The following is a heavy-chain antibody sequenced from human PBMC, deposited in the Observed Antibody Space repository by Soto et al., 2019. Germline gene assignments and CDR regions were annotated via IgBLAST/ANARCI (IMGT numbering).Heavy chain of an antibody. Sequence: EVQLVESGGALVKPGGSLRLSCAASGFSFSYAWMNWVRQAPGKGLEWVGRIKGKTDGGTIDYTAPVKGRFTISRDDSKNTLFLQMNSLKTEDTAVYYCITRLGYCGGGSCPAGEYWGQGTLVTVSS. J-gene: IGHJ4*02. D-gene: IGHD2-15*01. CDR3: ITRLGYCGGGSCPAGEY. V-gene: IGHV3-15*07. CDR1: GFSFSYAW. CDR2: IKGKTDGGTI.